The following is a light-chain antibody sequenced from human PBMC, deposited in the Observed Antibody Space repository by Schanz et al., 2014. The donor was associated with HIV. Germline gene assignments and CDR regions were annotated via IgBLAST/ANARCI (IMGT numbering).Light chain of an antibody. Sequence: DIQMTQSPSSLSASVGDRVTITCRASQGIRSYLAWYQQKPGKAPKVLIYAASTLQSGVPSRFSGSGSGTDFSLTISSLQPEDFATYFCLQTRSLPVTFGQGTRLESK. J-gene: IGKJ5*01. CDR2: AAS. CDR3: LQTRSLPVT. V-gene: IGKV1-9*01. CDR1: QGIRSY.